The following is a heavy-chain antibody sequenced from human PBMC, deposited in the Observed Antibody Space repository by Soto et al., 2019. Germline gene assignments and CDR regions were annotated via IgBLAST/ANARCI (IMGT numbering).Heavy chain of an antibody. Sequence: QVQLVQSGAEVKKPGSSVKVSCKSSGGTFTNYPITWVRQAPGQGLEWMGGIIPMFGTANYAQKLQVRVTITADESTSTAYMDLSSLRSEDTAVYYCARENRGRGTFDIWGQGTMVTVSS. CDR3: ARENRGRGTFDI. J-gene: IGHJ3*02. D-gene: IGHD1-26*01. CDR2: IIPMFGTA. CDR1: GGTFTNYP. V-gene: IGHV1-69*01.